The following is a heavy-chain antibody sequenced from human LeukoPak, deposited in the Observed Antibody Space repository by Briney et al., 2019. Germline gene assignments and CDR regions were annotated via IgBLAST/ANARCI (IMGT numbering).Heavy chain of an antibody. Sequence: GGSLRLSCAASGFTFSGYYMSWVRQAPGKGLEWLSYISSSGRTIYYADSVKGRFTVSRGNAQNSLYLQMYSLRAEDTAVYYCTRHHTDGYNFWYWGPGALVTVSS. CDR2: ISSSGRTI. J-gene: IGHJ4*02. CDR1: GFTFSGYY. D-gene: IGHD5-24*01. V-gene: IGHV3-11*04. CDR3: TRHHTDGYNFWY.